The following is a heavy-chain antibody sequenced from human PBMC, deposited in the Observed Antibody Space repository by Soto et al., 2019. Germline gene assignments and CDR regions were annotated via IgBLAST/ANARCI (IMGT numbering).Heavy chain of an antibody. CDR3: AKESVFDYWYFDL. CDR2: ISGSGGST. CDR1: GFTFSSYA. Sequence: EVQLLESGGGLVQPGGSLRLSCAASGFTFSSYAMSWVRQAPGKGLEWVSAISGSGGSTYYADSVKGRFTISRDNSKNPLQLQMISLRAEDTAVYYCAKESVFDYWYFDLWGRGNLVTVSS. J-gene: IGHJ2*01. V-gene: IGHV3-23*01. D-gene: IGHD3-3*01.